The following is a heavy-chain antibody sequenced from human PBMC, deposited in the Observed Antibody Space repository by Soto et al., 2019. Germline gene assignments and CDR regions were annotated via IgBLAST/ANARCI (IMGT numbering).Heavy chain of an antibody. CDR3: ARDPHIGLRFLNYYYYGMDV. D-gene: IGHD5-12*01. CDR1: GFTFSSYA. CDR2: ISYDGSNK. Sequence: GGSLRLSCAASGFTFSSYAMHWVRQAPGKGLEWVAVISYDGSNKYYADSVKGRFTISRDNSKNTLYLQMNSLRAEDTAVYYCARDPHIGLRFLNYYYYGMDVWGQGTTVTVSS. V-gene: IGHV3-30-3*01. J-gene: IGHJ6*02.